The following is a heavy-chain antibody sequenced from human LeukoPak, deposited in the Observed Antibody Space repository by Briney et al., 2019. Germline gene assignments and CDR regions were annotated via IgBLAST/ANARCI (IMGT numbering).Heavy chain of an antibody. V-gene: IGHV4-59*01. CDR3: ARDGPAYTSRWYDYYYGLDV. J-gene: IGHJ6*02. D-gene: IGHD2-2*01. CDR2: IYHSGST. Sequence: PSETLSLTCTVSGDSIGSYFWGWIRQSPGKGLEWIGHIYHSGSTNYNPSLKSRVTISIDTSKNQFSLKLTSVTSADTAVYYCARDGPAYTSRWYDYYYGLDVWGQGTTVTASS. CDR1: GDSIGSYF.